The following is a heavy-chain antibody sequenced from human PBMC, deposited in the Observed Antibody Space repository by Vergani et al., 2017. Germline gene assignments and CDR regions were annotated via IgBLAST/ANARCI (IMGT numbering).Heavy chain of an antibody. V-gene: IGHV4-61*02. Sequence: QVQLQESGPGLLKPSQTLSLTCTVSGASVSRGTYYWTWIRQPAGKKLEWIVRMYTSGHTIYNPSLESRVTMSVDTSTSTVYVEVTSLRSDDTAVYYCAREPPLTGFFDYWGQGTLVTVSS. D-gene: IGHD3-9*01. CDR1: GASVSRGTYY. CDR2: MYTSGHT. CDR3: AREPPLTGFFDY. J-gene: IGHJ4*02.